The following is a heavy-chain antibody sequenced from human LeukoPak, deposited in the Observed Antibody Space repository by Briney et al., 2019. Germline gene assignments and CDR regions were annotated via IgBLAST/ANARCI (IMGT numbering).Heavy chain of an antibody. CDR3: ARRSAAKDAFDF. Sequence: GGSLRLSCAASGFTFSSYGMSWVRQAPGKGLVWVSRISYDGSSTNYADSVKGRFTISRDNAKNTLNSLRAEDTAVYYCARRSAAKDAFDFWGQGTMVTVSS. CDR1: GFTFSSYG. CDR2: ISYDGSST. J-gene: IGHJ3*01. D-gene: IGHD6-25*01. V-gene: IGHV3-74*01.